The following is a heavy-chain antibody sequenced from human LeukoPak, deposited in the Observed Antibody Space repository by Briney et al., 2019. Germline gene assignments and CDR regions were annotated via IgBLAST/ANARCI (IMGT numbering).Heavy chain of an antibody. CDR2: IWYDGSNK. D-gene: IGHD1-14*01. V-gene: IGHV3-33*06. Sequence: AGGSLRLSCAASGFTFSSYGMHWVRQAPGKGLEWVAVIWYDGSNKYYADSVKGRFTISRDNSKNTLYLQMNSLRAQDTAVYYCAKDGIYSLYYYYYYYMDVWGKGTTVTVSS. CDR1: GFTFSSYG. CDR3: AKDGIYSLYYYYYYYMDV. J-gene: IGHJ6*03.